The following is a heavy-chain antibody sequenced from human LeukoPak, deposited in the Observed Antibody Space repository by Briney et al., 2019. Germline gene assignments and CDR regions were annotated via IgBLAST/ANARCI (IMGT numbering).Heavy chain of an antibody. D-gene: IGHD6-6*01. J-gene: IGHJ3*02. Sequence: SQTLSLTCTVPGGSISSGGYYWSWIRQHPGKGLEWIGYIYYSGSTYYNPSLKSRVTISVDTSKNQFSLKLSSVTAADTAVYYCARDLREYSLGGDRAFDIWGQGTMVTVSS. CDR3: ARDLREYSLGGDRAFDI. CDR2: IYYSGST. V-gene: IGHV4-31*03. CDR1: GGSISSGGYY.